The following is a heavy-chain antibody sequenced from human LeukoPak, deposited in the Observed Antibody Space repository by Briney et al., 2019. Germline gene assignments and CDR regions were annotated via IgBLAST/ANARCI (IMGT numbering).Heavy chain of an antibody. V-gene: IGHV3-21*06. CDR1: GFTSSTYN. CDR2: ISYRSSYT. Sequence: GGSLRLSCAASGFTSSTYNMNWVRHAPGKGLEWVSFISYRSSYTHYADSVKGRFSISRDNAKNSLYLQMNSLRAEDTAIYYCARAYTGTYHILDHWGQGVLVTVSS. CDR3: ARAYTGTYHILDH. J-gene: IGHJ4*02. D-gene: IGHD1-26*01.